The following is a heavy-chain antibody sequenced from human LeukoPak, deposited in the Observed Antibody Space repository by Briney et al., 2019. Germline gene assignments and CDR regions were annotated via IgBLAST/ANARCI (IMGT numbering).Heavy chain of an antibody. V-gene: IGHV4-38-2*02. J-gene: IGHJ4*02. CDR1: VYSISSGYY. CDR2: IHHSGIT. D-gene: IGHD1-14*01. Sequence: SETLSLTCTVSVYSISSGYYWGWIRQPPGKGLEWIGGIHHSGITYYNPSLKSRVTISVDTSKNQFSLRVDSVTAADTAVYYCARDLYDDNRCFDFWGQGILVTVSS. CDR3: ARDLYDDNRCFDF.